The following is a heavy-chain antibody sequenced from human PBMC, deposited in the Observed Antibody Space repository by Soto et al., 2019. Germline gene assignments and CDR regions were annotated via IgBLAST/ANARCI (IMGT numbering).Heavy chain of an antibody. CDR2: ISSSSSTV. CDR1: GFTFSSYS. D-gene: IGHD4-17*01. V-gene: IGHV3-48*02. J-gene: IGHJ6*02. CDR3: ARDGDYGDEYGMDV. Sequence: GGSLRLSCAASGFTFSSYSMNWVRQAPGKGLEWVSYISSSSSTVYYADSVKGRFTISRHNAKNSLYLQMNSLRDEDTAVYYCARDGDYGDEYGMDVWGQGTTVTVSS.